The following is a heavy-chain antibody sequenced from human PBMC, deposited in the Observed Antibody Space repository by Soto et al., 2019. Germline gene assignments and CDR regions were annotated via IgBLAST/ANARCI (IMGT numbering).Heavy chain of an antibody. CDR3: LRRHVSATGIDWFDP. CDR1: GYTFTSYG. CDR2: INAANGDT. J-gene: IGHJ5*02. V-gene: IGHV1-3*01. Sequence: SVKGSCRASGYTFTSYGIHWVRQSPGQRLEWMGWINAANGDTKCSPKVQGRVTITRDTSASTAYIELSSLRSEDTAVYYRLRRHVSATGIDWFDPWGQGTPVTVSS. D-gene: IGHD6-13*01.